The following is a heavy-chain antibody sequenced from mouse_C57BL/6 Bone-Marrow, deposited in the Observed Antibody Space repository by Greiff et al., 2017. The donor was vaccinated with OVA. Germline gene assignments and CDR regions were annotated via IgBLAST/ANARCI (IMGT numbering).Heavy chain of an antibody. CDR1: GYTFTGYW. J-gene: IGHJ1*03. CDR2: ILPGSGST. D-gene: IGHD2-3*01. Sequence: VQLQQSGAELMKPGASVKLSCKATGYTFTGYWIEWVKQRPGHGLEWIGEILPGSGSTNYNEKFKGKATFPADTSSNTAYMQLSSLTTEDSAIYYCAQRGFVGYYPYWYFDVWGTGTTVTVSS. V-gene: IGHV1-9*01. CDR3: AQRGFVGYYPYWYFDV.